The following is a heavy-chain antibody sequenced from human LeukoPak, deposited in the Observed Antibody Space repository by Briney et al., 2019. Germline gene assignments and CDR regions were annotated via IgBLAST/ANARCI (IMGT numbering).Heavy chain of an antibody. V-gene: IGHV5-51*01. CDR2: IYPSDSDT. J-gene: IGHJ4*02. D-gene: IGHD3-10*01. CDR1: GYSFTSYW. Sequence: GESLKLSCKGSGYSFTSYWIGWLRQMPGKGLEWMGIIYPSDSDTRYSPSLQGQVTISADKSVSTAYLQWSSLEASDTAMYYCARTMVRGVITSSFDFWGQGTLVTVSS. CDR3: ARTMVRGVITSSFDF.